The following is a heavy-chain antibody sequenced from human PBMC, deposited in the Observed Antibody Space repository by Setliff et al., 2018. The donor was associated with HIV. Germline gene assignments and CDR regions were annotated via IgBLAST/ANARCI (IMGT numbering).Heavy chain of an antibody. Sequence: GGSLRLSCAASGFTVSSDYMSWVRQAPGKGLEWLSTIYGGASTYYADSVKGRFTISRDNSKNTIFLQMNGLRGDDTAVYYCAKTSNTGYLFCSDYWGQGMLVTVSS. J-gene: IGHJ4*02. CDR2: IYGGAST. CDR3: AKTSNTGYLFCSDY. D-gene: IGHD3-9*01. CDR1: GFTVSSDY. V-gene: IGHV3-53*01.